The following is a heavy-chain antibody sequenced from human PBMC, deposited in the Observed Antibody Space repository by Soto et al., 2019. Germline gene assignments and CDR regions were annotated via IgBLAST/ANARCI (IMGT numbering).Heavy chain of an antibody. CDR3: TTDSRTTMPEVRFDY. Sequence: GGSLRLSCAASGFPFSNAWINWVRQTPGTGLQWVGRVKSKTDGGSADYAAPVKGRFAVSRDDSKNIVYLQMNSVKIEDTCVYFCTTDSRTTMPEVRFDYWGHGTLVTVSS. D-gene: IGHD3-10*01. CDR1: GFPFSNAW. J-gene: IGHJ4*01. CDR2: VKSKTDGGSA. V-gene: IGHV3-15*07.